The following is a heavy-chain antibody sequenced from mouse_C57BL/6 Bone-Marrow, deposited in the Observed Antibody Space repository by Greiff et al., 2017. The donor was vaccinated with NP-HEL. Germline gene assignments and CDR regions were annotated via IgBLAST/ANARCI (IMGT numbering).Heavy chain of an antibody. CDR3: ARDLVDY. V-gene: IGHV5-4*01. Sequence: EVKLVESGGGLVKPGGSPKLSCAASGFTFSSYAMSWVRQTPEKRLEWVATISDGGSYTYYPDNVKGRFTISRDNAKNNLYLQMSHLKSEDTAMYYCARDLVDYWGQGTTLTVSS. CDR1: GFTFSSYA. J-gene: IGHJ2*01. CDR2: ISDGGSYT.